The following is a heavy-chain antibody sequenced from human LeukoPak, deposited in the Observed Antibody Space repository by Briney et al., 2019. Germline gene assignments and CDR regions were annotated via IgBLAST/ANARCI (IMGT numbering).Heavy chain of an antibody. Sequence: PGGSLRLSCAASGFTFSSYGMSWVRQAPGKGLEWVSAISGSGGSTYYADSVKGRFTISRDNSKNTLYLQMNSLRAEDTAVYYCAKDAAKYYDYVWGRAVDYWGQGTLVTVSS. CDR3: AKDAAKYYDYVWGRAVDY. CDR2: ISGSGGST. D-gene: IGHD3-16*01. CDR1: GFTFSSYG. V-gene: IGHV3-23*01. J-gene: IGHJ4*02.